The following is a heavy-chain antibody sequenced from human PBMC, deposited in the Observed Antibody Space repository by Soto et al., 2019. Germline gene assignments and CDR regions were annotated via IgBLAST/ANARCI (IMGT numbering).Heavy chain of an antibody. D-gene: IGHD3-10*01. Sequence: QVQLVESGGGVVQPGRSLRLSCAASGFTFSSYAMHWVRQAPGKGLEWVAVISYDGSNKYYADSVKGRFTISRDNSKNTRYLQMNSRRAEDTAVDYWARDQGLRWCGEFISNWFDPGGQGTLVTVSS. CDR3: ARDQGLRWCGEFISNWFDP. V-gene: IGHV3-30-3*01. CDR1: GFTFSSYA. CDR2: ISYDGSNK. J-gene: IGHJ5*02.